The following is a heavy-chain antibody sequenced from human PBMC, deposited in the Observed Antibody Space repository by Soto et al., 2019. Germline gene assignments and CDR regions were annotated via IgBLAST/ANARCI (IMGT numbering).Heavy chain of an antibody. CDR1: GGSISSYY. J-gene: IGHJ4*02. CDR3: ARHNYGSGSTYFDY. Sequence: SETLSLTCTVSGGSISSYYWSWIRQPPGKGLEWIGYIYYSGSTNYNPSLKGRVTISVDTSKNQFSLKLNSMTAADTAVYYCARHNYGSGSTYFDYWGQGTLVTVSS. V-gene: IGHV4-59*08. D-gene: IGHD3-10*01. CDR2: IYYSGST.